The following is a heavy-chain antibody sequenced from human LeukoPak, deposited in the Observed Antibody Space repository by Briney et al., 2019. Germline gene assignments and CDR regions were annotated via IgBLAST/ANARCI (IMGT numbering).Heavy chain of an antibody. V-gene: IGHV4-39*01. CDR2: IYYSGST. CDR3: ARHDYGDYGEFAFDI. CDR1: GGSISSSSYY. J-gene: IGHJ3*02. Sequence: SETLSLTCTVSGGSISSSSYYWGWIRQPPGKGLEWIGSIYYSGSTYYNPSLKSRVTISVDTSKNQFSLKLSSVTAADTAVYYCARHDYGDYGEFAFDIWGQGTMVTVSS. D-gene: IGHD4-17*01.